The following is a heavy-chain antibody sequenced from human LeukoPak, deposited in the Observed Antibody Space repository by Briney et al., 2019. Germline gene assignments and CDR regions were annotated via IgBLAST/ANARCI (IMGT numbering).Heavy chain of an antibody. CDR1: GFTFSNHW. CDR3: ARGGSDTAMAHDY. V-gene: IGHV3-74*01. D-gene: IGHD5-18*01. Sequence: GGSLRLSCAASGFTFSNHWMHWVRQAPRKGLMWVSRINRGGSRTDYADSVKGRFTISRDDAKNTLYLQLNSLRAEDTAVYFCARGGSDTAMAHDYWGQGTLVTVSS. J-gene: IGHJ4*02. CDR2: INRGGSRT.